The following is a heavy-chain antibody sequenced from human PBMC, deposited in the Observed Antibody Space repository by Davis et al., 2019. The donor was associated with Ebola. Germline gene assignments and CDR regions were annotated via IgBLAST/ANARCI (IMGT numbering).Heavy chain of an antibody. CDR3: ARQGRGGIRSLFDY. D-gene: IGHD3-16*01. J-gene: IGHJ4*02. CDR1: GGSFSGYY. V-gene: IGHV4-34*01. Sequence: SETLSLTCAVYGGSFSGYYWSWIRQPPGKGLEWIGEINHSGSTNYNPSLKSRVTISVDTSKNQFSLKLSSVTAADTAVYYCARQGRGGIRSLFDYWGQGTLVTVSS. CDR2: INHSGST.